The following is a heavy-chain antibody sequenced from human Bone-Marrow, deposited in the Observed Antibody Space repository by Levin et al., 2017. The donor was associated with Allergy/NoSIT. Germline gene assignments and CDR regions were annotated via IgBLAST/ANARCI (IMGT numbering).Heavy chain of an antibody. D-gene: IGHD3-10*01. CDR1: GFSFEDYA. V-gene: IGHV3-9*01. Sequence: GGSLRLSCAASGFSFEDYAMHWVRQAPGQGLEWVSGISWNSGSMGYADSVKGRFTISRDNAKNSLYLQMNSLRGDDTAFYCCGRDMGAGENSMSRGEATHLYGMDVWGQGTTVTVSS. CDR2: ISWNSGSM. CDR3: GRDMGAGENSMSRGEATHLYGMDV. J-gene: IGHJ6*02.